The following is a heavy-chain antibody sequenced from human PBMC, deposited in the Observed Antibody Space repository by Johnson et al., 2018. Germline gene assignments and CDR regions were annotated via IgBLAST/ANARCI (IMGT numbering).Heavy chain of an antibody. CDR1: GFTFSSYG. CDR2: ISYDGSNK. CDR3: AKEKGLVILGGVIRPNYYSYYMDV. V-gene: IGHV3-30*18. Sequence: VQLVESGGGVVQPGRSLRLSCAASGFTFSSYGMHWVRQAPGKGLEWVAVISYDGSNKYYADSVKGRFTISRDNSKNTLYLQMNSLRAGDTAVYYCAKEKGLVILGGVIRPNYYSYYMDVWGKGTTVTVSS. J-gene: IGHJ6*03. D-gene: IGHD3-3*01.